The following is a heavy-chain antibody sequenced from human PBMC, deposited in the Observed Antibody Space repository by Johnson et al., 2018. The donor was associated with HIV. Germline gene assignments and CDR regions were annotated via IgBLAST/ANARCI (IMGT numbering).Heavy chain of an antibody. V-gene: IGHV3-23*04. CDR3: AKDKQPGNGRYDALDI. CDR2: ISGSGGST. Sequence: VQLVESGGGLVQPGGSLRLSCAASGFTFSTYAMSWVRQAPGKGLEWVSAISGSGGSTYYADSVKGRFTISRDNSKNTLYLQMNCLRAEDTAVYSCAKDKQPGNGRYDALDIWGQGTTVIVSS. CDR1: GFTFSTYA. D-gene: IGHD1-1*01. J-gene: IGHJ3*02.